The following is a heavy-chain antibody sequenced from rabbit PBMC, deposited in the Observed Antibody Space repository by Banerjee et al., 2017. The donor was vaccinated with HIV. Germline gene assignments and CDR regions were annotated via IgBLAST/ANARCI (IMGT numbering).Heavy chain of an antibody. V-gene: IGHV1S40*01. Sequence: QSLEESGGDLVKPGASLTLTCKASGFSFSSSYWICWVRQAPGKGLEWIACIYAGSSGSTWYASWAKGRFTISKTSSTTVTLQMTSLTGADTATYFCARESTIVVAGVMMDYFNLWGQGTLVTVS. CDR2: IYAGSSGST. J-gene: IGHJ4*01. CDR1: GFSFSSSYW. CDR3: ARESTIVVAGVMMDYFNL. D-gene: IGHD4-1*01.